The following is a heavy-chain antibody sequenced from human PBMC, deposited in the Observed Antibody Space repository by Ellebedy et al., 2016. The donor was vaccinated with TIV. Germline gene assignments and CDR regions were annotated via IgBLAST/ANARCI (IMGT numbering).Heavy chain of an antibody. V-gene: IGHV1-3*01. CDR2: INAGNGDT. J-gene: IGHJ4*02. Sequence: AASVKVSCKASGNTFTSYAMNWLRQAPGQRLEWMGWINAGNGDTKYSQKFQERVTFSRDTSTSTAYMEVSSLRSEDTAVYYCSARYCSGGRCYSFFSQWGQGTLVTVSS. D-gene: IGHD2-15*01. CDR3: SARYCSGGRCYSFFSQ. CDR1: GNTFTSYA.